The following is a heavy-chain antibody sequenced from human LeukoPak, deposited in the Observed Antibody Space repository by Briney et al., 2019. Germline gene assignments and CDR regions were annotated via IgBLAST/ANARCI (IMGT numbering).Heavy chain of an antibody. CDR3: ARDPSLATNWGDHFDY. J-gene: IGHJ4*02. D-gene: IGHD7-27*01. CDR1: GGTFSSYS. Sequence: SVKVSCKASGGTFSSYSFDWVRQATGQGLEWLGKIIPVSDTVSYAQKFQGRVTITADDSTSTVYMELSSLRIEDTAFYYCARDPSLATNWGDHFDYWGQGTLRSVSS. CDR2: IIPVSDTV. V-gene: IGHV1-69*13.